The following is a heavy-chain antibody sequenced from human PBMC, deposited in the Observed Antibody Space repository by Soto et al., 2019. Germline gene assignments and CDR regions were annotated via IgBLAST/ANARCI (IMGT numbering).Heavy chain of an antibody. Sequence: SQTLSLTCAISGDSVSSNSAAWNWIRQSPSRGLEWLGRTYYRSKWYNDYAVSVKSRITINPDTSKNQFSLQLNSVTPEDTAVYYCARVFSVPAALSSYYYGMDVWGQGTTVTVSS. CDR1: GDSVSSNSAA. CDR3: ARVFSVPAALSSYYYGMDV. V-gene: IGHV6-1*01. CDR2: TYYRSKWYN. D-gene: IGHD2-2*01. J-gene: IGHJ6*02.